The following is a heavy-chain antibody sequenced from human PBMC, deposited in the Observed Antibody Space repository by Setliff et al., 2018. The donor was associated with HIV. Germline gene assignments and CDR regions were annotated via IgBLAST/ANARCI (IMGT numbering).Heavy chain of an antibody. Sequence: PGGSLRLSCAASGFIFDDYAMEWVRQAPGKGLEWVASIDSNGRYISYADAVKGRFTISRDNSKNMMHLQMNGLRPEDTAVYYCAKGVKWLDPWGQGTLVTVSS. V-gene: IGHV3-23*05. J-gene: IGHJ5*02. D-gene: IGHD3-16*01. CDR3: AKGVKWLDP. CDR2: IDSNGRYI. CDR1: GFIFDDYA.